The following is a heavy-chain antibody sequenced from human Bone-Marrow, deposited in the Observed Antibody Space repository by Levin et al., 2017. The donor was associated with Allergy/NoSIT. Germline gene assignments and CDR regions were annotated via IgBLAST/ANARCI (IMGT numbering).Heavy chain of an antibody. CDR3: ARHLRHGGDITQD. D-gene: IGHD4-23*01. J-gene: IGHJ4*02. CDR2: IYPGDSDT. CDR1: GYSFTSYW. V-gene: IGHV5-51*01. Sequence: KVSCKGSGYSFTSYWIGWVRQMPGKGLEWMGIIYPGDSDTRYSPSFQGQVTISADKSISTAYLQWSSLKASDTAMYYCARHLRHGGDITQDWGQGTLVTVSS.